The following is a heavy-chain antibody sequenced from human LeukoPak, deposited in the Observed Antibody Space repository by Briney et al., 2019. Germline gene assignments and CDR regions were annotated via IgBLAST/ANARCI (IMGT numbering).Heavy chain of an antibody. V-gene: IGHV4-31*03. CDR2: IYYSGST. CDR3: AAILIQLWRGGDY. D-gene: IGHD5-18*01. Sequence: SETLSLTCTVSGGSISSGGYYWSWIRQHPGKGLEWIGYIYYSGSTYYNSSLKSRVTISVDTSKNQFSLKLSSVTAADTAVYYCAAILIQLWRGGDYWGQGTLVTVSS. CDR1: GGSISSGGYY. J-gene: IGHJ4*02.